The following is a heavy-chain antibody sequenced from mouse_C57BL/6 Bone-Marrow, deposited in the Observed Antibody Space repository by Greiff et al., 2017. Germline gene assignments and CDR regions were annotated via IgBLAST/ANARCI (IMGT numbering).Heavy chain of an antibody. CDR2: ISSGGSYT. CDR1: GFTFSSYG. V-gene: IGHV5-6*01. J-gene: IGHJ4*01. CDR3: AGHPVAMDY. Sequence: EVMLVESGGDLVKPGGSLKLSCAASGFTFSSYGMSWVRQTPDQRLEWVATISSGGSYTYYPDSVKGRFTISRDNAKNTLYLQMSSLKSEDTAMYYCAGHPVAMDYWGQGTSVTVSS.